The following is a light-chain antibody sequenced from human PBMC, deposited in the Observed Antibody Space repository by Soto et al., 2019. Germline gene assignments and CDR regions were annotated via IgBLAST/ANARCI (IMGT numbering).Light chain of an antibody. CDR3: QQYNSSLLT. J-gene: IGKJ4*01. CDR2: DAS. CDR1: QSISSW. V-gene: IGKV1-5*01. Sequence: DIQMTQSPSTLSASVGDRVTITCRASQSISSWLAWYQQKPGKAPKLLIYDASSLESGVPARFSGSGSGTEFTLTSSSLPPDDFANYYCQQYNSSLLTFGEGTKVEIK.